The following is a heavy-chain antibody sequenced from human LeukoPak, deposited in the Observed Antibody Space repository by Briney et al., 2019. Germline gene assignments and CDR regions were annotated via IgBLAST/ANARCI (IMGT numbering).Heavy chain of an antibody. J-gene: IGHJ6*03. CDR3: ARADSSIAARLSRSSIFNYYYYMDV. Sequence: PGGSPRLSCAASGFTFSSYWMHWVRQAPGKGLVWVSRINSDGSVTTYADSVKGRFTISRDNAKNSLYLQMNSLRAEDTAVYYCARADSSIAARLSRSSIFNYYYYMDVWGKGTTVTVSS. V-gene: IGHV3-74*01. D-gene: IGHD6-6*01. CDR2: INSDGSVT. CDR1: GFTFSSYW.